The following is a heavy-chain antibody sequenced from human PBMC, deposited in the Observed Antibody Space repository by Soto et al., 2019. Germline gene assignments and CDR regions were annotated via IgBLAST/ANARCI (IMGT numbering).Heavy chain of an antibody. V-gene: IGHV3-30*18. CDR3: AKDVVVGATTGLGDYYYYYGMDV. J-gene: IGHJ6*02. D-gene: IGHD1-26*01. CDR1: GFTFSSYG. Sequence: QVQLVESGGGVVQPGRSLRLSCAASGFTFSSYGMHWVRQAPGKGLEWVAVISYDGSNIYYADSVKGRFTISRDNSKNTLYLQMNSLRAEDTAVYYCAKDVVVGATTGLGDYYYYYGMDVWGQGTTVTVSS. CDR2: ISYDGSNI.